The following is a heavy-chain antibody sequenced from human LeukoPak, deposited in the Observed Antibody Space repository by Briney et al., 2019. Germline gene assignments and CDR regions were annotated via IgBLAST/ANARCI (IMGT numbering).Heavy chain of an antibody. V-gene: IGHV3-23*01. Sequence: GGSLRLSCAASGFTFSSYGMSWVRQAPGKGLEWVSTISGSGGSTYYADSVKGRFTISRDNSKNTLYLQTNSLRAEDTAVYYCAKDLSTTETWYYDILTGYYPNHMDVWGKGTTVTISS. CDR1: GFTFSSYG. CDR2: ISGSGGST. D-gene: IGHD3-9*01. J-gene: IGHJ6*03. CDR3: AKDLSTTETWYYDILTGYYPNHMDV.